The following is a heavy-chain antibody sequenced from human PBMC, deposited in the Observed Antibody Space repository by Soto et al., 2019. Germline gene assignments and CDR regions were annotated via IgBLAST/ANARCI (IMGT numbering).Heavy chain of an antibody. J-gene: IGHJ4*02. Sequence: GSLRLSCEASGFTLRNYAMTWIRQAPGKGLEWVSLISANDVGTYYAESVKTRFTISTDQSRNTVYLQMDSLRADDTAIYYCAKAKNDYNWDNRPPFDYWGQGTLVTVSS. V-gene: IGHV3-23*01. CDR1: GFTLRNYA. D-gene: IGHD1-20*01. CDR2: ISANDVGT. CDR3: AKAKNDYNWDNRPPFDY.